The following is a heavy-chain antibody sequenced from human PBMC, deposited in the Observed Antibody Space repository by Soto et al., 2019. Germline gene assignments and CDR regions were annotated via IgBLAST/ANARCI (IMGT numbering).Heavy chain of an antibody. Sequence: EVQLLESGGGLVQAGGSLRLSCAPSGFTFNNYAMGWVRQAPGKGLEWVSSIDSSGASTYYADSVKGRFTMSRDKSKNTLYLQMNSLRVEDTAVYFCARRLLGATVTYFDYWGQGTLVNVSS. V-gene: IGHV3-23*01. CDR2: IDSSGAST. CDR3: ARRLLGATVTYFDY. D-gene: IGHD1-26*01. CDR1: GFTFNNYA. J-gene: IGHJ4*01.